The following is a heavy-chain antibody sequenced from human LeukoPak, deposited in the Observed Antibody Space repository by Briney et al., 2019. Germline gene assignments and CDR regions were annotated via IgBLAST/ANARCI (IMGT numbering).Heavy chain of an antibody. CDR2: IDWDDDK. CDR1: GFSLSTRGMC. J-gene: IGHJ4*02. CDR3: ARTTAGSGYYDY. D-gene: IGHD3-22*01. V-gene: IGHV2-70*11. Sequence: SGPTLVNPTQTLTLTCTFSGFSLSTRGMCVSWIRQPPGKALEWLARIDWDDDKYYSTSLKTRLTISKDTSKNQVVLTMTNMDPVDTATYYCARTTAGSGYYDYWGQGTLVTVSS.